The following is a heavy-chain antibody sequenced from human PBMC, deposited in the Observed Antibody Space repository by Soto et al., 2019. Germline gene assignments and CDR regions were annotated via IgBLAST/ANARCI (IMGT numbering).Heavy chain of an antibody. V-gene: IGHV1-18*01. CDR1: GYTFTSYG. CDR2: ISAYNGNT. D-gene: IGHD3-3*01. J-gene: IGHJ4*02. Sequence: ASVKVSCKASGYTFTSYGISWVRQAPGQGLEWMGWISAYNGNTNYAQKLQGRVTMTTDTSTSTAYMELRSLRSDDTAVYYCARVMRAIFGVVIIGYYFDYWGQGTLVTVS. CDR3: ARVMRAIFGVVIIGYYFDY.